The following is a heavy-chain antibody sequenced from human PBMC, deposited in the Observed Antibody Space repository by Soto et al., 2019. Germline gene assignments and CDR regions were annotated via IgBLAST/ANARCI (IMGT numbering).Heavy chain of an antibody. V-gene: IGHV1-18*01. CDR3: ARDPGGGWELLPFDY. CDR1: GYTFTSYG. D-gene: IGHD1-26*01. CDR2: ISAYNGIT. J-gene: IGHJ4*02. Sequence: QVQLVQSGAEVKKPGASVKVSCKASGYTFTSYGISWVRQAPGQGLEWMGWISAYNGITNYAQKLQGRVTMTTATSTSTAYMELRSLRSDDTAVYYCARDPGGGWELLPFDYWGQGTLVTVSS.